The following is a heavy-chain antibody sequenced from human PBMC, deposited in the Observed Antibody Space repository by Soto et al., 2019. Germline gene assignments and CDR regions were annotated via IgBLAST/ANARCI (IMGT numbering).Heavy chain of an antibody. CDR1: GFTFSDYY. D-gene: IGHD6-13*01. CDR2: ISSSGSTI. J-gene: IGHJ3*02. V-gene: IGHV3-11*01. Sequence: GGSLRLSCAASGFTFSDYYMSWIRQAPGKGLEWVSYISSSGSTIYYADSVKGRFTISRDNAKNSLYLQMNSLRAEDTAVYYCASPYSSSWYRYSAFDIWGQGTMVTVSS. CDR3: ASPYSSSWYRYSAFDI.